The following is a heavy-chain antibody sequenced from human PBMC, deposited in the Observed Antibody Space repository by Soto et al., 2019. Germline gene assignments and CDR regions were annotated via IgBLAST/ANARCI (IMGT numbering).Heavy chain of an antibody. Sequence: SETLSLTCAVSGGSVSATNCWNWIRQPPGKGLEWIGEINLSGTTNYNPSLKRRVTMSIDQSQNEVSLTLTAVTAADTAVYYCSRELFGRYSPAAYCGQGTLVTVSS. V-gene: IGHV4-4*02. CDR2: INLSGTT. J-gene: IGHJ4*02. CDR3: SRELFGRYSPAAY. CDR1: GGSVSATNC. D-gene: IGHD2-15*01.